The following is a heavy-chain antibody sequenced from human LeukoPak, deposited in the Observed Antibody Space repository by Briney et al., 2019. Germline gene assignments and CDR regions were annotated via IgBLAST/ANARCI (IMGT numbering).Heavy chain of an antibody. CDR1: GYTFSHYD. Sequence: GGPLRLFCAACGYTFSHYDMIWVRQAPGKGLEWVSGITGSAATTYYEDSVKGRVAISSDNSKYKLYLEMNSLRADDAAVDYCARAYGSNGYDYWGQGTLVTVSS. V-gene: IGHV3-23*01. CDR2: ITGSAATT. CDR3: ARAYGSNGYDY. D-gene: IGHD6-13*01. J-gene: IGHJ4*02.